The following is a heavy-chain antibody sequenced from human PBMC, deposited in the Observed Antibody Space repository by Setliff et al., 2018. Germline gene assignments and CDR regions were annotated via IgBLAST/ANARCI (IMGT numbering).Heavy chain of an antibody. Sequence: SETLSLTCTVSGGSISTYYWSWIRQPQGKGPEWIGYVYYSGIANYSPSLKSRLTISVDTSKNQFSLKLRSVTAADTAVYYCARGGTFRYFDYWGQGTPVTVSS. CDR2: VYYSGIA. CDR3: ARGGTFRYFDY. V-gene: IGHV4-59*01. CDR1: GGSISTYY. D-gene: IGHD5-12*01. J-gene: IGHJ4*02.